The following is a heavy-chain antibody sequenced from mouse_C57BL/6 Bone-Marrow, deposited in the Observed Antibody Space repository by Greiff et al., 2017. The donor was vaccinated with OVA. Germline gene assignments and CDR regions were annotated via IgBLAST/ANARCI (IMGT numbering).Heavy chain of an antibody. CDR1: GYTFTSYW. Sequence: VQLQQSGAELVKPGASVKLSCKASGYTFTSYWMHWVKQRPGQGLEWIGMIHPNSGSTNYNEKFKSKATLTVDKSSSTAYMQLSSLTSEDSAVYYCARGELGRDYFDYWGQGTTLTVSS. CDR3: ARGELGRDYFDY. D-gene: IGHD4-1*01. J-gene: IGHJ2*01. V-gene: IGHV1-64*01. CDR2: IHPNSGST.